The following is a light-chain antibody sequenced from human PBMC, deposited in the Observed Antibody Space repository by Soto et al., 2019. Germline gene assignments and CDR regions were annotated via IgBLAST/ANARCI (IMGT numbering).Light chain of an antibody. Sequence: QSALTQPASVSGSPGQSVTISCTGTSSDVGGYNFVSWYQKYPGKAPKLMIYDVTSRPSGVSNRFSGSKSGNTASLTISGLQADDEADYYCSSYTSSTAVVFGGATKLTVL. V-gene: IGLV2-14*01. CDR3: SSYTSSTAVV. J-gene: IGLJ2*01. CDR1: SSDVGGYNF. CDR2: DVT.